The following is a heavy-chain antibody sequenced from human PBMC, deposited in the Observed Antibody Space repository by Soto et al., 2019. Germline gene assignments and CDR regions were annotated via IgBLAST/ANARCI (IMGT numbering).Heavy chain of an antibody. Sequence: GGSLRLSCTASGFTFSSYAMSWVRQAPGKGLEWVSVVSGGGHNTYYADSVKGRFTISRDNSKNTLYLQMNGLRAEDTAVYYCAKVRTSWYYPYDYWGQGTLVTVSS. D-gene: IGHD6-13*01. J-gene: IGHJ4*02. CDR2: VSGGGHNT. CDR1: GFTFSSYA. V-gene: IGHV3-23*01. CDR3: AKVRTSWYYPYDY.